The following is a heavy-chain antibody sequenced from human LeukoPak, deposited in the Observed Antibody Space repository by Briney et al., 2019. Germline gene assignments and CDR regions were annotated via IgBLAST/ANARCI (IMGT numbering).Heavy chain of an antibody. Sequence: PGGSLRLSCAASGFTFSSYAMPWVRQAPGKGLEWVAVISYDGNNKYYADSAKGRFTISRDNSKNTLYLQMNSLRAEDTPVYYCAREGTYYYYMDVWGKGTTVTVSS. D-gene: IGHD1-1*01. V-gene: IGHV3-30*01. J-gene: IGHJ6*03. CDR1: GFTFSSYA. CDR2: ISYDGNNK. CDR3: AREGTYYYYMDV.